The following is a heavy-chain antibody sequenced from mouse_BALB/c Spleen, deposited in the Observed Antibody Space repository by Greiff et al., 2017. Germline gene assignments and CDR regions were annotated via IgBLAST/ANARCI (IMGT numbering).Heavy chain of an antibody. CDR2: ILPGSGST. V-gene: IGHV1-9*01. D-gene: IGHD4-1*01. CDR3: ARSGKGYYAMDY. CDR1: GYTFSSYW. Sequence: VMLVESGAELMKPGASVKISCKATGYTFSSYWIEWVKQRPGHGLEWIGEILPGSGSTNYNEKFKGKATFTADTSSNTAYMQLSSLTSEDSAVYYCARSGKGYYAMDYWGQGTSVTVSS. J-gene: IGHJ4*01.